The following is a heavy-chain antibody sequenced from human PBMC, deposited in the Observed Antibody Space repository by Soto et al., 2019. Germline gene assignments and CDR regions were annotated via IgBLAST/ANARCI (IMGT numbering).Heavy chain of an antibody. J-gene: IGHJ4*02. V-gene: IGHV3-74*01. Sequence: EVQLVESGGGLVQTGGSLRLSCAASGFTFSSYWMHWVRQAPGKGVVWVSRINGDGGSTNYADSVKGRFTISRDNAKNTVYLQVDSLRAEHTAVYYCARGLYLKYGQDYWGQGTLVTVSS. CDR3: ARGLYLKYGQDY. CDR1: GFTFSSYW. CDR2: INGDGGST. D-gene: IGHD2-2*01.